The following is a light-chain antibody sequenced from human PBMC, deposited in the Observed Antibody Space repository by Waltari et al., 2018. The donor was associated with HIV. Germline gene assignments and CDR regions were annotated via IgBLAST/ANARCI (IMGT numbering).Light chain of an antibody. CDR1: NDDIGSYIY. CDR3: TSYTSHGTVV. V-gene: IGLV2-14*03. J-gene: IGLJ2*01. CDR2: DVS. Sequence: QSVLTQPASVSGSPGQSITISCTGTNDDIGSYIYVSWYQQHPGKVPKLLMYDVSSRPSGVSDRCSGSKSGHTASLTISGIQTEDEAHYYCTSYTSHGTVVFGGGTKLTVL.